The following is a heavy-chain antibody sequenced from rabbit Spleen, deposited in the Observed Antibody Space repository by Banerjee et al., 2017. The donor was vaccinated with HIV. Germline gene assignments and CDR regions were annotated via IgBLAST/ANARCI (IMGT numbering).Heavy chain of an antibody. Sequence: QEQLVEYGGDLVQPEGSLTLTCKASGFSFSNKAVMCWVRQAPGKGLEWIACIYVGSGGGTKYASWAKGRFTISRTSSTTVTLQMASLTVADTATYFCAIDLPDIIGWNFGWWGQGTLVTVS. D-gene: IGHD4-1*01. CDR2: IYVGSGGGT. CDR3: AIDLPDIIGWNFGW. J-gene: IGHJ3*01. V-gene: IGHV1S45*01. CDR1: GFSFSNKAV.